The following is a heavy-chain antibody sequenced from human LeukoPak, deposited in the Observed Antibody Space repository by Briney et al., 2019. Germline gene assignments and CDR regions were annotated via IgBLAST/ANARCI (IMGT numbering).Heavy chain of an antibody. CDR3: VTQISGWVY. D-gene: IGHD6-19*01. Sequence: PGGTLRLSRSASGFTFSIRPMHWVRPAPGKGLDYVSGGSANWGSTYSADSVKGRFIISRDNSKNTVYLQMCSLRPQDTALYYCVTQISGWVYWGQGTLVTVSS. V-gene: IGHV3-64D*06. CDR1: GFTFSIRP. J-gene: IGHJ4*02. CDR2: GSANWGST.